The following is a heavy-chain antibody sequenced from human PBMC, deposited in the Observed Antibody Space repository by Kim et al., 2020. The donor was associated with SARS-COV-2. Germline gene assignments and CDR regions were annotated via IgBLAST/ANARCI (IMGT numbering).Heavy chain of an antibody. J-gene: IGHJ4*02. CDR2: INHSGST. V-gene: IGHV4-34*01. Sequence: SETLSLTCAVYGGSFSGYYWSWIRQPPGKGLEWIGEINHSGSTNYNPSLKSRVTISVDTSKNQFSLKLSSVTAADTAVYYCARVERPIVVVPAAPWGLFDYWGQGTLVTVSS. D-gene: IGHD2-2*01. CDR1: GGSFSGYY. CDR3: ARVERPIVVVPAAPWGLFDY.